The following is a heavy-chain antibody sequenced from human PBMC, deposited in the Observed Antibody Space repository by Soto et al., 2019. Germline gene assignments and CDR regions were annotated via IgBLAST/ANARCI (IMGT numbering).Heavy chain of an antibody. V-gene: IGHV3-48*02. CDR3: AREGYSGSLTGSFDI. CDR1: GCTFSSYS. J-gene: IGHJ3*02. Sequence: GVSLRLSCAGSGCTFSSYSMNWVRQAPGKGLEWVSYISSSSSTIYYADSVKGRFTISRDNAKNSLYLQMNSLRDEDTAVYYCAREGYSGSLTGSFDIWGQGTMVTVSS. CDR2: ISSSSSTI. D-gene: IGHD1-26*01.